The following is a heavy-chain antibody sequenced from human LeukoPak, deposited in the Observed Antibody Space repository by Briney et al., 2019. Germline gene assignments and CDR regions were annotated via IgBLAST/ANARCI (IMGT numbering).Heavy chain of an antibody. CDR2: MNPNSGKT. CDR3: ARGRGYCSGGSCSKWDWFDP. J-gene: IGHJ5*02. V-gene: IGHV1-8*01. Sequence: ASVKVSCKASGYTFTSYDINWVRQATGQGLEWMGWMNPNSGKTGYAQKFQGRVTMTRNTSISTAYMELSSLRSEDTAVYYCARGRGYCSGGSCSKWDWFDPWGQGTLVTVSS. D-gene: IGHD2-15*01. CDR1: GYTFTSYD.